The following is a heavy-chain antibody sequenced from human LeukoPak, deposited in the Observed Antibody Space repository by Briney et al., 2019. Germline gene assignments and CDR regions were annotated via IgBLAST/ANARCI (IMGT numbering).Heavy chain of an antibody. Sequence: GGSLRLSCAVSGFTFSTHSMNWVRQAPGKGLEWVSYIISSSNTIYYADSVKGRFTISRDNAKNSLYLQMNSLRAEGTAVYYCARAVGHGSGSPRMDVWGKGTTVTVFS. J-gene: IGHJ6*04. D-gene: IGHD3-10*01. V-gene: IGHV3-48*01. CDR1: GFTFSTHS. CDR3: ARAVGHGSGSPRMDV. CDR2: IISSSNTI.